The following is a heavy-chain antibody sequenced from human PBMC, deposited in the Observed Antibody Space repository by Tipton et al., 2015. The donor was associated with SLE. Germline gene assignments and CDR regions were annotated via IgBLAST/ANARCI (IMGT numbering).Heavy chain of an antibody. CDR3: ARDASGPAD. CDR1: GFIFSDYW. J-gene: IGHJ4*02. V-gene: IGHV3-7*01. D-gene: IGHD3-16*01. Sequence: SLRLSCAASGFIFSDYWMSWVRQAPEKGLEWVAKIKQDGSDKYYVDSVKGRFTISRDNTKNSLYLQMNSLRTEDTAVYYCARDASGPADWGQGTLVTVSS. CDR2: IKQDGSDK.